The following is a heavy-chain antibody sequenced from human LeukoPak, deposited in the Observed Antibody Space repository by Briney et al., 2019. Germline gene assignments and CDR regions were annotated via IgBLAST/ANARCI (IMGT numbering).Heavy chain of an antibody. CDR2: ISYGGSNK. J-gene: IGHJ4*02. V-gene: IGHV3-30*16. D-gene: IGHD6-19*01. CDR3: ARDRTGSSSGWYWNVGNSSLDY. CDR1: GFTFRSYA. Sequence: RGSLSLSCSASGFTFRSYALHWVRQAPGKGLEWVGDISYGGSNKYNADSVKGRFTISRDNSTNTMYLQMNKLRAEDTAVYDCARDRTGSSSGWYWNVGNSSLDYWGQGTLVTVSS.